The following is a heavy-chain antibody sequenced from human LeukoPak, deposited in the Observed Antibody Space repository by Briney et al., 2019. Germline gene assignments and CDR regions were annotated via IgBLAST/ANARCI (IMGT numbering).Heavy chain of an antibody. CDR3: ARGGRLPNIPGWFDP. D-gene: IGHD2/OR15-2a*01. J-gene: IGHJ5*02. CDR2: INPSGDTT. CDR1: GTIYY. Sequence: ASVKVSCKSSGTIYYVHWVRQAPGQGLEWMGIINPSGDTTSYARRFQGRVTMTRDTSTSTAYMELRSLRSDDTAVYYCARGGRLPNIPGWFDPWGQGTLVTVSS. V-gene: IGHV1-46*01.